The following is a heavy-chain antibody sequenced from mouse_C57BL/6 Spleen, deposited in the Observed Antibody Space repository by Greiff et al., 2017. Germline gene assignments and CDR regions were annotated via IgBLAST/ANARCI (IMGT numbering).Heavy chain of an antibody. CDR3: ARDYGSSYGFAY. CDR2: INPNNGGT. J-gene: IGHJ3*01. V-gene: IGHV1-22*01. CDR1: GYTFTDYN. Sequence: EVQLQQSGPELVKPGASVKMSCKASGYTFTDYNMHWVKQSHGKSLEWIGYINPNNGGTSYNQKFKGKATLTVNKSSSTAYMELRSLTSEDSSVYYCARDYGSSYGFAYWGKGTLVTVSA. D-gene: IGHD1-1*01.